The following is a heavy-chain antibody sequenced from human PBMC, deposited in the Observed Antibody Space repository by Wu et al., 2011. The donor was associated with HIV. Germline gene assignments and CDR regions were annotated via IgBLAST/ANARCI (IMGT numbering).Heavy chain of an antibody. D-gene: IGHD5/OR15-5a*01. J-gene: IGHJ4*02. Sequence: QVQLVQSGAEVKKPGSSVKVSCRTSGDITTAYTFNWVRQVPGQGFQWVGTIIPVFGTTHYAQHLQGRLTITTDDAMTTAYMELTRLISDDTAIYFCATSQGIKVSDILFDSWGQGTLVVVSS. CDR2: IIPVFGTT. CDR1: GDITTAYT. CDR3: ATSQGIKVSDILFDS. V-gene: IGHV1-69*05.